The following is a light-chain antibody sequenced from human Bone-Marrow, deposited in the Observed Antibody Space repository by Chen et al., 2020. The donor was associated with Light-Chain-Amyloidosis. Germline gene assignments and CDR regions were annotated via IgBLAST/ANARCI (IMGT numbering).Light chain of an antibody. CDR3: QSYQGSSQGV. V-gene: IGLV6-57*01. J-gene: IGLJ3*02. Sequence: NFMLTQPHSVSELPGKTVIISCTRSSGSIANNDVHCYQQRPGSSPTTVIYADDQSPSGVPDRFSGSIDRSSNSASLTISGLKTEDEADYYCQSYQGSSQGVFGGGTKLTVL. CDR2: ADD. CDR1: SGSIANND.